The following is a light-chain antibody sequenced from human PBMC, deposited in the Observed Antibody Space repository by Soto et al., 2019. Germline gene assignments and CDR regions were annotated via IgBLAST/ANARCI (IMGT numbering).Light chain of an antibody. CDR1: QSINSY. CDR2: AAS. Sequence: DIQMPQSPSSLSASVGDRATVTWRASQSINSYLNWYQQKPGKAPKLLIYAASSLQSGVPSRFSGSGSGTDFTLTISSLQPEDFATYYCQQSYSTPWTFGQGTKVDIK. J-gene: IGKJ1*01. V-gene: IGKV1-39*01. CDR3: QQSYSTPWT.